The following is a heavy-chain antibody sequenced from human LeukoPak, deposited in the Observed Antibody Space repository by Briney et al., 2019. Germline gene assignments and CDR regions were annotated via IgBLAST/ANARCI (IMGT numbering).Heavy chain of an antibody. V-gene: IGHV3-23*01. CDR3: AKSLSGGSDTNWFDP. Sequence: GGSLRLSCAASGFTFSSYGMSWVRQAPGKGLEWVSAISGSGSTYYADSVKGRFTISRDNSKNTLYLQMNSLRAEDTAVYYCAKSLSGGSDTNWFDPWGQGTLVTVSS. CDR2: ISGSGST. J-gene: IGHJ5*02. CDR1: GFTFSSYG. D-gene: IGHD5-18*01.